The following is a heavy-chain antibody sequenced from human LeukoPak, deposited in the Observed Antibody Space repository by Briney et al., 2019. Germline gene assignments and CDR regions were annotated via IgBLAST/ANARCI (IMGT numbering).Heavy chain of an antibody. Sequence: PGGSLRLSCAASGFTFSSYAMSWVRQAPGKGLEWVSAISGSGGSTYYADSVKGRFTISRDNSKNTLYLQMNSLRAEDTAVYYCAKAIGVKLYSPYYFDYWGQGTLVTVSS. D-gene: IGHD3-10*02. CDR1: GFTFSSYA. V-gene: IGHV3-23*01. J-gene: IGHJ4*02. CDR3: AKAIGVKLYSPYYFDY. CDR2: ISGSGGST.